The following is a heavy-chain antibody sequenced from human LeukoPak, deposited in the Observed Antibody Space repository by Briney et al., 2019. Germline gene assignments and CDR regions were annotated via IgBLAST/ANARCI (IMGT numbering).Heavy chain of an antibody. CDR3: ARAIEGPRVDY. V-gene: IGHV1-8*01. CDR2: MNPNSGNT. J-gene: IGHJ4*02. CDR1: GYTFTSYD. Sequence: GASVKVSCKASGYTFTSYDINWVRQATGQGLEWMGWMNPNSGNTGYAQKFQGRVTMTRDTSISAAYMELTRLRSDDTAVYFCARAIEGPRVDYWGQGTLVTVSS. D-gene: IGHD1-26*01.